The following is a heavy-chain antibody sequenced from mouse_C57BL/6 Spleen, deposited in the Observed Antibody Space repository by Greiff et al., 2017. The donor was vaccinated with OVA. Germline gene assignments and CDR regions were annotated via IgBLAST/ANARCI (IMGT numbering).Heavy chain of an antibody. D-gene: IGHD1-1*01. V-gene: IGHV5-17*01. J-gene: IGHJ1*03. CDR3: ARGGYGSSYGYFDV. CDR2: ISSGSSTI. Sequence: EVHLVESGGGLVKPGGSLKLSCAASGFTFSDYGMHWVRQAPEKGLEWVAYISSGSSTIYYADTVKGRFTISRDNAKNTLFLQMTSLRSEDTAMYYCARGGYGSSYGYFDVWGTGTTVTVSS. CDR1: GFTFSDYG.